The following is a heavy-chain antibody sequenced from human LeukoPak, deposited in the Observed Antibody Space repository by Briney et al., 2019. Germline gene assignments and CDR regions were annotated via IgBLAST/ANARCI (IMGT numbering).Heavy chain of an antibody. CDR2: ISAYNSNT. D-gene: IGHD5-18*01. CDR1: GYTFTSCG. Sequence: GASGKVSCKASGYTFTSCGISWVRQAPGQGLEWMGWISAYNSNTNYAQKLQCRVTMTTDTSTSTAYRELRSLRSDDTAVYYCARCDRGPHTAMADYWGQGTLVTVSS. V-gene: IGHV1-18*01. J-gene: IGHJ4*02. CDR3: ARCDRGPHTAMADY.